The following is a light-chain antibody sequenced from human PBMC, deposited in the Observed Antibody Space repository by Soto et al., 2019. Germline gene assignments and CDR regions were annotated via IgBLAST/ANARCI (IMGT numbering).Light chain of an antibody. CDR1: QSFNSIY. CDR3: HQYDSWT. J-gene: IGKJ1*01. Sequence: EIVLTPSPGTLSLSPVERATLSCRASQSFNSIYLAWYQQKPGQAPRLLIYGASSRATGIPDRVSGSGSGTNFTRTISRLEPEDFAVYYWHQYDSWTFGQGTKGDIK. CDR2: GAS. V-gene: IGKV3-20*01.